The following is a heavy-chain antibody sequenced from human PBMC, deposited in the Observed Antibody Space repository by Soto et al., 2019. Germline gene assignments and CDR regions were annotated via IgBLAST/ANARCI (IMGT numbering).Heavy chain of an antibody. CDR1: GYTFTSYG. Sequence: QVHLVQSGAEVKKPGASVKVSCKGSGYTFTSYGITWVRQAPGQGLEWMGWISAHNGNTDYAQKLQGRVTVTRDTSTSTAYMELRSMRSDDTAVYYCARGRYGDYWGQGALVTVSS. D-gene: IGHD1-1*01. V-gene: IGHV1-18*01. J-gene: IGHJ4*02. CDR3: ARGRYGDY. CDR2: ISAHNGNT.